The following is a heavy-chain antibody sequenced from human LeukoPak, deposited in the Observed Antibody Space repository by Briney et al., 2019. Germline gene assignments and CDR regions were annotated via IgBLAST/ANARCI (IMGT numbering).Heavy chain of an antibody. Sequence: SETLSLTCTVSGGSITSAAYYWSWIRQHPGKGLEWIGYIYYSGNTYYNPSLKSRLIISVDTSKNQFSLKLSSLTAADTAVYYCARVETGTTCFDYWGQGTLVTVSS. J-gene: IGHJ4*02. CDR3: ARVETGTTCFDY. CDR1: GGSITSAAYY. D-gene: IGHD1-1*01. CDR2: IYYSGNT. V-gene: IGHV4-31*03.